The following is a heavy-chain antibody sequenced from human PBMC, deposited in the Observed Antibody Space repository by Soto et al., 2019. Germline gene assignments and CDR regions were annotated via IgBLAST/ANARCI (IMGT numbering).Heavy chain of an antibody. Sequence: ASVKVSCKASGYTFTSYGISWVRQAPGQGLEWMGWISAYNGNTNYAQKLQGRVTMTTDTSTSTAYMELRSLRSDDTAVYYCARDRLAVAGTVYYYYGMDVWGQGTTVTVSS. D-gene: IGHD6-19*01. J-gene: IGHJ6*02. CDR2: ISAYNGNT. V-gene: IGHV1-18*01. CDR3: ARDRLAVAGTVYYYYGMDV. CDR1: GYTFTSYG.